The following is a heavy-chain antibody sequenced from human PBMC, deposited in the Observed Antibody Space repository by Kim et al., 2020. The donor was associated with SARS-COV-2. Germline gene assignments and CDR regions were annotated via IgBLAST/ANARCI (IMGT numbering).Heavy chain of an antibody. CDR2: INPSGGST. CDR1: GYTFTSYY. Sequence: ASVKVSCKASGYTFTSYYMHWVRQAPGQGLEWMGIINPSGGSTSYAQKFQGRVTMTRDTSTSTVYMELSSLRSEDTAVYYCARDRDYYGSGSYYAGEGDNWFDPWGQGTLVTVSS. CDR3: ARDRDYYGSGSYYAGEGDNWFDP. D-gene: IGHD3-10*01. J-gene: IGHJ5*02. V-gene: IGHV1-46*01.